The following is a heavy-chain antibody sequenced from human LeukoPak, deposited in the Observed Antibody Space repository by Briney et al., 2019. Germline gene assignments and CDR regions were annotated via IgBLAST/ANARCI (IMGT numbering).Heavy chain of an antibody. CDR2: SSGNGDKT. Sequence: PGGTLRLSCAASGFTFSNYAMGWVRQAPGKGLEWVSTSSGNGDKTYYADSVKGRFTISSDNSRNTLYLQMSGLRADDTAVYYCAKFRGIPTTVTQDWGQGTLVTVSS. D-gene: IGHD4-17*01. CDR3: AKFRGIPTTVTQD. CDR1: GFTFSNYA. J-gene: IGHJ4*02. V-gene: IGHV3-23*01.